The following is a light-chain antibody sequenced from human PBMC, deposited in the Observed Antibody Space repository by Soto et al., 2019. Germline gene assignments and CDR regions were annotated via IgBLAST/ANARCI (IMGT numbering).Light chain of an antibody. CDR2: GAS. CDR1: QDIAGY. J-gene: IGKJ5*01. CDR3: QQAYSFPIT. V-gene: IGKV1D-12*01. Sequence: DIHVTQSPSSVSASVGYIFTITCRASQDIAGYLAWYQHKPGRTPELLIHGASRLQSGVPARLRGSGYGTDLTISINSIQTEDFETYYCQQAYSFPITFGHGTRLEIK.